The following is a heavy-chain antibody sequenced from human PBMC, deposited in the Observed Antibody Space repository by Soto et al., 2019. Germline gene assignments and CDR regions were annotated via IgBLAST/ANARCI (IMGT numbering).Heavy chain of an antibody. CDR1: GFTFGDYA. CDR2: IRSKAYGGTT. J-gene: IGHJ5*02. CDR3: TRAKLLLTGTPNWFDP. Sequence: PGGSLILSCPASGFTFGDYAMSWFRQAPGKGLEWVGFIRSKAYGGTTEYAASVKGRFTISRDDSKSIAYLQMNSLKTEDTAVYYCTRAKLLLTGTPNWFDPWGQGTLVTVSS. D-gene: IGHD1-20*01. V-gene: IGHV3-49*03.